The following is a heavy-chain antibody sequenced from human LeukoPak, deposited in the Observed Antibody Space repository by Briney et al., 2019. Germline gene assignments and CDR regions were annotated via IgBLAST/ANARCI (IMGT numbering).Heavy chain of an antibody. CDR2: IYTSGST. V-gene: IGHV4-61*02. CDR1: GGSISSGSYC. CDR3: ARSSKGGTVTYDY. Sequence: PSQTLSLTCTVSGGSISSGSYCWSWIRQPAGKGLEWIGRIYTSGSTNYNPSLKSRVTMLVDTSKNQFSLKLSSVTAADTAVYYCARSSKGGTVTYDYWGQGTLVTVSS. D-gene: IGHD4-17*01. J-gene: IGHJ4*02.